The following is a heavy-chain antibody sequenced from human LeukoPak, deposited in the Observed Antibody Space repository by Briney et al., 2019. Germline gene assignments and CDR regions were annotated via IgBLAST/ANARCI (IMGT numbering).Heavy chain of an antibody. V-gene: IGHV1-18*01. D-gene: IGHD3-10*01. CDR2: ISAYNGNT. CDR1: GYTFTSYG. CDR3: ARGITMVRGVIITPDY. Sequence: ASVKVSCKASGYTFTSYGISWVRQAPGQGLEWMGWISAYNGNTNYAQKLQGRVTMTTDTSTSTAYMELSSLRSEDTAVYYCARGITMVRGVIITPDYWGQGTLVTVSS. J-gene: IGHJ4*02.